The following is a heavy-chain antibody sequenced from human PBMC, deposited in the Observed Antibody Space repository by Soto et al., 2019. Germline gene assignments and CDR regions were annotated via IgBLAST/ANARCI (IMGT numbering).Heavy chain of an antibody. V-gene: IGHV3-20*04. J-gene: IGHJ4*02. Sequence: GGSLRLSCVASGFTFSTYWMHWVRQAPGKGLEWVSGINWNGGSTGYADSVKGRFTISRDNAKNTLYLQMNSLRAEDTAVYYCARATGSNHPFDYWGQGSLVNVS. CDR2: INWNGGST. CDR3: ARATGSNHPFDY. CDR1: GFTFSTYW. D-gene: IGHD2-2*01.